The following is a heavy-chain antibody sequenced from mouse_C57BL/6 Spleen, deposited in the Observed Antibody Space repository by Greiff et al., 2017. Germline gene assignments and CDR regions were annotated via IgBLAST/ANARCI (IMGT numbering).Heavy chain of an antibody. CDR2: IFPGSGST. CDR1: GYTFTDYY. J-gene: IGHJ1*03. CDR3: ARELATMITTRYFDV. D-gene: IGHD2-4*01. Sequence: QVQLQQSGPELVKPGASVKISCKASGYTFTDYYINWVKQRPGQGLEWIGWIFPGSGSTYYNEKFKGKATLTVDKSSSTAYMLLSSLTSEDSAVYFCARELATMITTRYFDVWGTGTTVTVSS. V-gene: IGHV1-75*01.